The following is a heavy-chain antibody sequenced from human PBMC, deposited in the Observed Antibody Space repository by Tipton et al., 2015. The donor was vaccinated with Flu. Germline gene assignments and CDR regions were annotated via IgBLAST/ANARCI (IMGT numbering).Heavy chain of an antibody. Sequence: SLRLSCAASRFTVSSTYMSWVRQAPGKGLEWVSLIYTGGRTFYADSVKGRVTISMDNSKNTLYLQMNTLRTEDTAVYYCARGNLVAAPGTDFDYWGQGTLVTVSS. D-gene: IGHD6-13*01. CDR1: RFTVSSTY. CDR3: ARGNLVAAPGTDFDY. CDR2: IYTGGRT. J-gene: IGHJ4*02. V-gene: IGHV3-66*02.